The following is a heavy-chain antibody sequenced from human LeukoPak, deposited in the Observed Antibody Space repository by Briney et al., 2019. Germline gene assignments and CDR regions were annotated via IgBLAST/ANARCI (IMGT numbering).Heavy chain of an antibody. D-gene: IGHD2-8*01. CDR2: INPSGGTT. CDR3: ARQRGGQYEDGFDI. J-gene: IGHJ3*02. Sequence: ASVKVSCKASGYTFSSSYIHWVRQAPGQGLEWMGLINPSGGTTIYAQRFQGRVTMTRDTSTSTVYMELSSLKYEDTAVYYCARQRGGQYEDGFDIWGQRTMVTVSS. CDR1: GYTFSSSY. V-gene: IGHV1-46*01.